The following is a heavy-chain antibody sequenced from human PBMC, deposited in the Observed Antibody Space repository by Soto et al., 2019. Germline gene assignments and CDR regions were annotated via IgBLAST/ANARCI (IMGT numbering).Heavy chain of an antibody. CDR3: ARGRGYCSGGSCQYTRFDI. Sequence: SETLSLTCAVYGGSFSGYYWSWIRQPPGKGLEWIGEINHSGSTNYNPSLKSRVTISVDTSKNQCSLKLSSVTAADTAVYYCARGRGYCSGGSCQYTRFDIWGQGTMVTVSS. CDR1: GGSFSGYY. J-gene: IGHJ3*02. D-gene: IGHD2-15*01. CDR2: INHSGST. V-gene: IGHV4-34*01.